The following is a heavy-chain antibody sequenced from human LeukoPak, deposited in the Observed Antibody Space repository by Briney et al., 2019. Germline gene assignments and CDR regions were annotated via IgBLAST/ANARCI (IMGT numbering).Heavy chain of an antibody. CDR2: IYTSGST. V-gene: IGHV4-4*07. Sequence: SETLSLTCTVSGGSISSYYWCWIRQPAGKGLEWIGRIYTSGSTNYNPSLKSRVTMSVDTSKNQFSLKLSSVTAADTAVYYCARVYYYGSGSYMYYFDYWGQGTLVTVSS. CDR1: GGSISSYY. CDR3: ARVYYYGSGSYMYYFDY. D-gene: IGHD3-10*01. J-gene: IGHJ4*02.